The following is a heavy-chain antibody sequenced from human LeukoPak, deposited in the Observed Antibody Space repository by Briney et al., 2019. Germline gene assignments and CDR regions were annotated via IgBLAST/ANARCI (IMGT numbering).Heavy chain of an antibody. CDR1: GYTFTGYY. Sequence: ASVKVSCKASGYTFTGYYMHWVRQAPGQGLEWMGWINPNSGGTNYAQKFQGRVTMIRNTSISTAYMELSSLRSEDTAVYYCARETSRITDYWGQGTLVTVSS. CDR2: INPNSGGT. V-gene: IGHV1-2*02. CDR3: ARETSRITDY. J-gene: IGHJ4*02. D-gene: IGHD1-7*01.